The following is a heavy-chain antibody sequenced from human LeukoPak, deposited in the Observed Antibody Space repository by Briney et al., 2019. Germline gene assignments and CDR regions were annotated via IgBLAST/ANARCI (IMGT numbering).Heavy chain of an antibody. CDR3: TRTVPDCKNGVCYDY. D-gene: IGHD2-8*01. Sequence: ASVKVSCKASGYTFTNYGVSWARQAPGQGLEWMGWISPYNGNTNYAQKFQGRVTVTTDTSTSTAYMELWSLRSDDTAVYYCTRTVPDCKNGVCYDYWGQGTLVTVSS. CDR1: GYTFTNYG. V-gene: IGHV1-18*01. J-gene: IGHJ4*01. CDR2: ISPYNGNT.